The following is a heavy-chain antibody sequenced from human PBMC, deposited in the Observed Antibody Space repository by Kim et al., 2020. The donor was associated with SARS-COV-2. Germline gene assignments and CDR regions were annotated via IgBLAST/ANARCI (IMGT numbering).Heavy chain of an antibody. CDR2: IYPDDSDT. V-gene: IGHV5-51*01. CDR3: ARRSGWYMGGRYYYGMEV. J-gene: IGHJ6*02. Sequence: GESLKISCKGSGYSFTTYWIGWVRQMPGKGLEWMGIIYPDDSDTRYSPSFQGQVTISADKSISTAYLQWSSLKASDTAMYYCARRSGWYMGGRYYYGMEVWGQGTTVTVSS. D-gene: IGHD6-19*01. CDR1: GYSFTTYW.